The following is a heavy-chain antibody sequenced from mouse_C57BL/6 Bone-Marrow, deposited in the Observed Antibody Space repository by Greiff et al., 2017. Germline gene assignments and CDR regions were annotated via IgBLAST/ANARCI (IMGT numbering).Heavy chain of an antibody. D-gene: IGHD1-1*01. Sequence: VQLQQPGAELVMPGASVKLSCKASGYTFTSYWMHWVKQRPGQGLEWIGEIDPSDSYTNYNQKFKGKSTLTVDKSSSTAYMQLSSLTSEDSAVYYFARSPPITTVLALYWYFDVWGTGTTVTVSS. J-gene: IGHJ1*03. V-gene: IGHV1-69*01. CDR1: GYTFTSYW. CDR3: ARSPPITTVLALYWYFDV. CDR2: IDPSDSYT.